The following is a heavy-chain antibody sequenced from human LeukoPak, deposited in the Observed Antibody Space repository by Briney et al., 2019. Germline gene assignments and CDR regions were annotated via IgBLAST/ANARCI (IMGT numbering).Heavy chain of an antibody. CDR1: GGSISSSSYY. J-gene: IGHJ6*03. CDR2: IYYSGST. D-gene: IGHD3-9*01. CDR3: ARHKVPDYDILTGYSRYYYYYMDV. V-gene: IGHV4-39*01. Sequence: PSETLSLTCTVSGGSISSSSYYWGWIRQPPGKGLEWIGGIYYSGSTYYNPSLKSRVTISVDTSKNQFSLKLSSVTAADTAVYYCARHKVPDYDILTGYSRYYYYYMDVWGKGTTVTISS.